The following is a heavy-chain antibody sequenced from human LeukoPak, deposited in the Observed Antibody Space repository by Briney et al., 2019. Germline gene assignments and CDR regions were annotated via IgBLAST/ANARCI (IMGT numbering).Heavy chain of an antibody. D-gene: IGHD4-17*01. CDR1: GFTFSDHY. CDR3: ARDPDYGDPE. Sequence: GGSLRLSCVASGFTFSDHYMSWFRLSPGKGLEWLSYITSSGRTTDYADSVKGRFTISRDNAKNSMFLQMNSLRPEDTAVYYCARDPDYGDPEWGQGTLVTVSS. J-gene: IGHJ4*02. V-gene: IGHV3-11*01. CDR2: ITSSGRTT.